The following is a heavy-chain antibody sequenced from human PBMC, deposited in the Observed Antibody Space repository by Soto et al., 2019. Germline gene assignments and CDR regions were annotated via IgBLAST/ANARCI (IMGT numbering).Heavy chain of an antibody. CDR2: IYYSGST. V-gene: IGHV4-61*01. CDR1: GGSVSSGSYY. J-gene: IGHJ6*02. CDR3: AGDSIVATKPRVYYYGMGV. Sequence: QVQLQESGPGLVKPSETLSLTCTVSGGSVSSGSYYWSWIRHPPGKGLEWNGYIYYSGSTNYNLSRKSRVAISVDTSENQFSLKRSSVTAADTAVYYCAGDSIVATKPRVYYYGMGVLGQGTTVTVS. D-gene: IGHD5-12*01.